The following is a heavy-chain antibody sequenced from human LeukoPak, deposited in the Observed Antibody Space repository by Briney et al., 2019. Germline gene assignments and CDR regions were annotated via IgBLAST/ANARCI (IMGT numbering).Heavy chain of an antibody. Sequence: ASVKVSCKASGYTFTIYGISWVRQAPGQGLERMGWISAYNGNTNYAQKLQGRVTMTTDTSTSTAYMELRSLRSDDTAVYYCARDGAAGYSYGYSGYWGQGTLVTVSS. CDR2: ISAYNGNT. CDR3: ARDGAAGYSYGYSGY. CDR1: GYTFTIYG. V-gene: IGHV1-18*01. D-gene: IGHD5-18*01. J-gene: IGHJ4*02.